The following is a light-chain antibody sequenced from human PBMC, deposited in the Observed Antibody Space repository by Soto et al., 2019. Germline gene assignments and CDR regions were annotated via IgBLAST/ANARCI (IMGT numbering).Light chain of an antibody. Sequence: QSALTQPASVSGSPGQSITISCTGTNSDVGGFNYVSWYQQHPGKAPKLIIYEVTDRPSGVSTRFSASKSGNTASLSISGLHPDDEADYYCCSYTTNNTWVFGGGTKVTVL. V-gene: IGLV2-14*01. CDR3: CSYTTNNTWV. CDR2: EVT. CDR1: NSDVGGFNY. J-gene: IGLJ3*02.